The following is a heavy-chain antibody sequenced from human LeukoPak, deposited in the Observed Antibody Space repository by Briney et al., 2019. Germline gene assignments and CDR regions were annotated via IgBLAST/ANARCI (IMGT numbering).Heavy chain of an antibody. Sequence: SETLSLTCTVSGGSISPYYWSWIRQPPGKGLEWIGYIYYSGNTNYNPSLKSRVTISVDTSKNQFSLKLSSVTAADTAVYYCARAFYPGYYSYMAVWGKGTTVTVSS. D-gene: IGHD3-16*02. CDR1: GGSISPYY. J-gene: IGHJ6*03. CDR3: ARAFYPGYYSYMAV. CDR2: IYYSGNT. V-gene: IGHV4-59*01.